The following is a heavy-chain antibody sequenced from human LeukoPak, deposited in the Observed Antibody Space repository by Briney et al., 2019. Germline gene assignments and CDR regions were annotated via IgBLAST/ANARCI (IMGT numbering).Heavy chain of an antibody. D-gene: IGHD3-22*01. CDR3: ARALRRNTMIVVVKRGLYYFDY. CDR1: GYTFTSYD. J-gene: IGHJ4*02. Sequence: ASVKVYCKASGYTFTSYDIKWVRQATGQGLEWMGWMNPNSGNTGYAQKFQGRVTMTRNTSISTAYMELSSLRSEDTAVYYCARALRRNTMIVVVKRGLYYFDYWGQGTLVTVSS. V-gene: IGHV1-8*01. CDR2: MNPNSGNT.